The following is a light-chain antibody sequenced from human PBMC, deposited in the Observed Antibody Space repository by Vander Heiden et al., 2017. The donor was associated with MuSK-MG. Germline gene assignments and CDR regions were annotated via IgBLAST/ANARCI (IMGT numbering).Light chain of an antibody. V-gene: IGLV3-25*03. Sequence: SSDLTQPPSVPVSPGPAPRLPCTGDEPAKKYVSWYQQKPGQAPVLVIYKDTERPSGIPERFSASSSGTTVTLTISGVQAEDEADYYCQSGDNSVVFGGGTKLTVL. CDR1: EPAKKY. CDR3: QSGDNSVV. CDR2: KDT. J-gene: IGLJ3*02.